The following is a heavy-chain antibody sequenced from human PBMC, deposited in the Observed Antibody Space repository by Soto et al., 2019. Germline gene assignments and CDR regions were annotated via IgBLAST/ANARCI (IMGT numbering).Heavy chain of an antibody. Sequence: GGSLRLSCAASGFNFENYGMHWVRQAPGKGLEWVSSISWNSGRVDFADSVKGRFTISRDNAKKSLYLQMNSLRPEDTALYYCAKGRTILGVVPKYYFDYWGQGTMVTVYS. D-gene: IGHD3-3*01. J-gene: IGHJ4*02. CDR1: GFNFENYG. V-gene: IGHV3-9*01. CDR3: AKGRTILGVVPKYYFDY. CDR2: ISWNSGRV.